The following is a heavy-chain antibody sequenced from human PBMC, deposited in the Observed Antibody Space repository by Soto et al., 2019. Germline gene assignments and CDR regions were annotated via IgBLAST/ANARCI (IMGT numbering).Heavy chain of an antibody. CDR1: GFTVSSNY. J-gene: IGHJ4*02. V-gene: IGHV3-53*01. CDR2: IYSGGAT. Sequence: PGGSLRLSCPASGFTVSSNYMTWVRQAPGKGLEWVSVIYSGGATYYADSVKGRFTISRDISKNTLYRQMNSLRAEDTAVYYCASDRYSGSFYYWGQGTLVTVSS. D-gene: IGHD1-26*01. CDR3: ASDRYSGSFYY.